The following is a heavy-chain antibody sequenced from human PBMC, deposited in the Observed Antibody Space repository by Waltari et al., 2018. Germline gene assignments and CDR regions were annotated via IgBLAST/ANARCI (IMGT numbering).Heavy chain of an antibody. CDR2: IYYSGST. V-gene: IGHV4-59*01. D-gene: IGHD5-12*01. J-gene: IGHJ2*01. CDR3: ARVEMATIPESWYFDL. CDR1: GGSISSYY. Sequence: QVQLQQWGAGLVKPSETLSLTCTVSGGSISSYYWSWIRQPPGKGLEWIGYIYYSGSTNYNPSLKSRVTISVDTSKNQFSLKLSSVTAADTAVYYCARVEMATIPESWYFDLWGRGTLVTVSS.